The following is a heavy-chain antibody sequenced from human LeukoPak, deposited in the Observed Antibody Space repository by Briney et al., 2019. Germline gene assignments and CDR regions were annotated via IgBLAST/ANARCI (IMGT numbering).Heavy chain of an antibody. V-gene: IGHV3-23*01. Sequence: GGSLRLSCAASGFTFSSYGMSWVRQAPGKGLEWVSAISGSGGSTYYADSVKGRFTISRDNSKNTLYLQMNSLRAEDTAVYYCAKDVIFGVVIPYHGSGSQGGYFDYWGQGTLVTVSS. CDR1: GFTFSSYG. CDR3: AKDVIFGVVIPYHGSGSQGGYFDY. J-gene: IGHJ4*02. CDR2: ISGSGGST. D-gene: IGHD3-3*01.